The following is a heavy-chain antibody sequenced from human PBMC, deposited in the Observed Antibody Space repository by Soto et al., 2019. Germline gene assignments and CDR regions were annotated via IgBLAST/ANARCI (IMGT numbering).Heavy chain of an antibody. CDR2: TTGGGGNT. D-gene: IGHD5-12*01. V-gene: IGHV3-23*01. J-gene: IGHJ4*02. CDR3: AKDGDGYKPYYVDY. CDR1: GFTFSNYA. Sequence: EVQLLESGGGLVQPGGSLRLSCAASGFTFSNYAMAWVRQAPGKGLEWVSGTTGGGGNTYYADSVKGRFTISRDNSKNTLYLQLNSLRVEDTAVYHCAKDGDGYKPYYVDYGGQGTLVTVSS.